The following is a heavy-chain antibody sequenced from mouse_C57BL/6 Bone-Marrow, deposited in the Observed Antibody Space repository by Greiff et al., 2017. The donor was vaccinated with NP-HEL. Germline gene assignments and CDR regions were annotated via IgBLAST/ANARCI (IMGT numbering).Heavy chain of an antibody. CDR1: GFNIKDDY. D-gene: IGHD1-1*01. J-gene: IGHJ4*01. V-gene: IGHV14-4*01. CDR3: TSFLRDYAIDY. CDR2: IDPENGDT. Sequence: EVQLQQSGAELVRPGASVKLSCTASGFNIKDDYMHWVKQRPEQGLEWIGWIDPENGDTEYASKFQGKATITADTSSNTAYLQLSSLTSEDTAVYVCTSFLRDYAIDYGGQGTSVTVSS.